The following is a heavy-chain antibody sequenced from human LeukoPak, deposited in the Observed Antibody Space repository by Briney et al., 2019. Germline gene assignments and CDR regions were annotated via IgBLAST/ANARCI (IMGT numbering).Heavy chain of an antibody. J-gene: IGHJ3*02. Sequence: GGSLRLSCAASGFTFSSYGMSWVRQAPGKGLEWVSAISGSGGTTYYADSVKGRFTISRDNAKNSLYLQMNSLRAEDTALYYCARVKWLVYGRYDAFDIWGQGTMVTVSS. CDR3: ARVKWLVYGRYDAFDI. CDR2: ISGSGGTT. D-gene: IGHD6-19*01. V-gene: IGHV3-23*01. CDR1: GFTFSSYG.